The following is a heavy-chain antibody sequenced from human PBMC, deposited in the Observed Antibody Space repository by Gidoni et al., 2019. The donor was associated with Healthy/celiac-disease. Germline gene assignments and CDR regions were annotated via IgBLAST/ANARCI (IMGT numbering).Heavy chain of an antibody. CDR1: GGSSSSSNW. J-gene: IGHJ4*02. Sequence: QVQLQESGPGLVKPSGTLSLTCAVSGGSSSSSNWWSWVRQPPGKGLEWIGEIYHSGSTNYNPSLKSRVTISVDKSKNQFSLKLSSVTAADTAVYYCARFGLGYCSGGSCPFDYWGQGTLVTVSS. D-gene: IGHD2-15*01. CDR3: ARFGLGYCSGGSCPFDY. CDR2: IYHSGST. V-gene: IGHV4-4*02.